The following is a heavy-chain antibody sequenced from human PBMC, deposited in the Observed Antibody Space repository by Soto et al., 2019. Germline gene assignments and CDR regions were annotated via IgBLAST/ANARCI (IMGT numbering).Heavy chain of an antibody. Sequence: QVQLVESGGGVVQPGRSLRLSCAASGFTFSSYGMHWVRQAPGKGLEWVAVIWYDGSNKYYADSVKGRFTISRDNSKNTLYLQMNSLRAEDTAVYYCARGPAVAGEVTWFDPWGQGTLVTVSS. J-gene: IGHJ5*02. CDR1: GFTFSSYG. CDR3: ARGPAVAGEVTWFDP. CDR2: IWYDGSNK. V-gene: IGHV3-33*01. D-gene: IGHD6-19*01.